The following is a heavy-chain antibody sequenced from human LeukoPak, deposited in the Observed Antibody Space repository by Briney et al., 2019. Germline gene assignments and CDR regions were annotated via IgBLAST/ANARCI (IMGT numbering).Heavy chain of an antibody. CDR3: ARDGGSGWTGFDY. V-gene: IGHV4-59*01. Sequence: PSETLSLTCTVSGGSISTYWWSWIRQPPGKGLEWIGYIYKRATTGTDYNPSLKSRVSISVDTSKNQFYLQLNSVTAADSAVYYCARDGGSGWTGFDYGGQGTLVTVSS. CDR2: IYKRATTGT. D-gene: IGHD6-19*01. J-gene: IGHJ4*02. CDR1: GGSISTYW.